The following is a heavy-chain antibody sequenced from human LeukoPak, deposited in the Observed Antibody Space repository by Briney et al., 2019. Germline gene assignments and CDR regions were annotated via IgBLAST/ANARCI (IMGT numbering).Heavy chain of an antibody. D-gene: IGHD3-10*01. CDR2: INPNSGDT. CDR1: GYTFTAYY. Sequence: ASVKVSCKTSGYTFTAYYMHWVRQAPGQGLEWMGWINPNSGDTDYAPRFQGRVTMTRDTSISTAYMELSRLRSDDTAVYYCARDLSYYGSGSYYFDYWGQGTLVTVSS. V-gene: IGHV1-2*02. J-gene: IGHJ4*02. CDR3: ARDLSYYGSGSYYFDY.